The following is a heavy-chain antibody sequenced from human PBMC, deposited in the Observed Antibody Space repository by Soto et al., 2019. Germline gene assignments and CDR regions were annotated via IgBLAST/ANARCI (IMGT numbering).Heavy chain of an antibody. J-gene: IGHJ4*02. D-gene: IGHD5-12*01. V-gene: IGHV1-18*01. CDR2: ISAYNGNT. Sequence: QVQLVQSGAEVKKPGASVKVSCKTSGYTFSNYGINWVRQAPGQGLEWMGWISAYNGNTNFAQKLQGRVSLTTDTXXTTAYMELRSLTSDDTAVYYCARDLVPGYTGFSDYWGQGTLVTVSS. CDR3: ARDLVPGYTGFSDY. CDR1: GYTFSNYG.